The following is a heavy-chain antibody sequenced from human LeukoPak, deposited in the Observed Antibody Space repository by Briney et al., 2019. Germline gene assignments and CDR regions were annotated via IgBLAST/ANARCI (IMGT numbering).Heavy chain of an antibody. Sequence: PGGSLRLSCAASGFTFSDHYMDWVRQAPGKGLEWVANIKQDGSEKYYVDSVKGRFTISRDNAKNSLYLQMNSLRAEDTAVYYCARDFSLAYYDSSGYSPYFDYWGQGTLVTVSS. CDR2: IKQDGSEK. CDR3: ARDFSLAYYDSSGYSPYFDY. CDR1: GFTFSDHY. J-gene: IGHJ4*02. D-gene: IGHD3-22*01. V-gene: IGHV3-7*01.